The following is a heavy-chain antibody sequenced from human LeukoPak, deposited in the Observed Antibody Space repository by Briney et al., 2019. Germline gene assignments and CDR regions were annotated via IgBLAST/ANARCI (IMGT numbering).Heavy chain of an antibody. CDR2: ISSSSSYI. J-gene: IGHJ4*02. CDR3: AKDSDFWSGYPHFDY. Sequence: GSLRLSCAASGFTFSSYSMSWVRQAPGKGLEWVSSISSSSSYIYCADSVKGRFTISRDNAKNSLYLQMNSLRAEDTAVYYCAKDSDFWSGYPHFDYWGQGTLVTVSS. V-gene: IGHV3-21*04. CDR1: GFTFSSYS. D-gene: IGHD3-3*01.